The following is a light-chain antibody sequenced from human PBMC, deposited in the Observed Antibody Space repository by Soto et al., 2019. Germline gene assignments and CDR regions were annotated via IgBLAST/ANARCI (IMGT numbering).Light chain of an antibody. V-gene: IGKV3-20*01. CDR2: TAS. CDR3: HHYGSSLPDT. J-gene: IGKJ2*01. CDR1: QSVASSF. Sequence: EIVLTQSPGTLSLSPGERATLSCRASQSVASSFIAWFQQKPGQPPRLLIYTASSRAPGIPDRFTASGSGTDFTLTISRLEPEDFAVYYCHHYGSSLPDTFGQGTKLEIK.